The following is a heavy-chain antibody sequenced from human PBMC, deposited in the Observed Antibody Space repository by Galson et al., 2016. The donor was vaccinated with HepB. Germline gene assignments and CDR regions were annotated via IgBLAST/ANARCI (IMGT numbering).Heavy chain of an antibody. J-gene: IGHJ4*02. CDR1: GYTLGTFA. CDR3: ARADVLRYFDWLNRGFDL. CDR2: INAGNGHT. Sequence: SVKVSCKASGYTLGTFAIHWVRQAPGQRLEWMGWINAGNGHTKYSQTFQDRVTFTRDTSANTAFMELSSLRFEDTAIYYCARADVLRYFDWLNRGFDLWGQGTLVTVSA. V-gene: IGHV1-3*01. D-gene: IGHD3-9*01.